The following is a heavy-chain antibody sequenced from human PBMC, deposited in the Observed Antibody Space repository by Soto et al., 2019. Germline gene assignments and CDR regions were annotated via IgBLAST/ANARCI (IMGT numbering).Heavy chain of an antibody. D-gene: IGHD6-13*01. Sequence: QVQLQESGPGLVKPSETLSLTCSVSGGSISSYYWSWIRQPPGKGLEWIGYIYYSGNTNYNPSLKSRVTISVDTSKNQVSLKVYSVTAADTALYYCASSGRDLGSSSPKGKNYYSYYGLDVWGQGPTVTVSS. CDR1: GGSISSYY. V-gene: IGHV4-59*01. J-gene: IGHJ6*02. CDR3: ASSGRDLGSSSPKGKNYYSYYGLDV. CDR2: IYYSGNT.